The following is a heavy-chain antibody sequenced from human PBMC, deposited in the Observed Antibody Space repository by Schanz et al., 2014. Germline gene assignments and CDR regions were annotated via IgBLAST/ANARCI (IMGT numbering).Heavy chain of an antibody. V-gene: IGHV1-2*02. D-gene: IGHD4-4*01. J-gene: IGHJ5*02. Sequence: QVLLVQSGAEVKQPGASVKVSCKASGYTFTGYYIHWVRQAPGQGFEWMGWINPLSGATDYAPTFQGRVSMTRDTSISTAXMEVTRLVSSDTAVYYXXRRGPNCSNNACYHGWFDPWGQGTLVTVSS. CDR3: XRRGPNCSNNACYHGWFDP. CDR2: INPLSGAT. CDR1: GYTFTGYY.